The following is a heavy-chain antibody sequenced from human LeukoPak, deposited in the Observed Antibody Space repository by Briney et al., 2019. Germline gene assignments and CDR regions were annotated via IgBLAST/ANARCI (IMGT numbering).Heavy chain of an antibody. CDR1: GYTFTRYD. J-gene: IGHJ4*02. D-gene: IGHD6-13*01. CDR2: MNPNSGNT. CDR3: ARGEQTGVEFDY. Sequence: ASVKVSCKTSGYTFTRYDTNWVRQATGQGLEWMGWMNPNSGNTGYAQKFQGRVTITRNTSISTAYMELSSLRSEDTAVYYCARGEQTGVEFDYWGQGTLVTVSS. V-gene: IGHV1-8*03.